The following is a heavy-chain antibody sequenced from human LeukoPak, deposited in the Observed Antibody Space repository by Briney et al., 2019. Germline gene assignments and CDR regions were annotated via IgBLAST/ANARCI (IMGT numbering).Heavy chain of an antibody. Sequence: GESLKISCKGYGYRFTGYWIAWVRQMPAKGREWMGIIYPDDSDTRYSPSFQGQVSISADKSITTAYLQWSSLKASGTALYYCARREYTGSYYYFDYWGQGTLVTVSS. J-gene: IGHJ4*02. CDR2: IYPDDSDT. CDR1: GYRFTGYW. V-gene: IGHV5-51*01. D-gene: IGHD1-26*01. CDR3: ARREYTGSYYYFDY.